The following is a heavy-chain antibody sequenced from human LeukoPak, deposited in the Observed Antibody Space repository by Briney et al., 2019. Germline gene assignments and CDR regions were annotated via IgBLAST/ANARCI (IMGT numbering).Heavy chain of an antibody. Sequence: GGSLRLSCAASGFTVSSNYMSWVRQAPGKGLEWVSVIYSGGSTYYADSVKGRFTISRDNSKNTLYLQMNSLRAEDTAVYYCAKSKLKDFFEDWGQGTLVTVSS. D-gene: IGHD1-26*01. J-gene: IGHJ4*02. CDR2: IYSGGST. CDR3: AKSKLKDFFED. V-gene: IGHV3-53*01. CDR1: GFTVSSNY.